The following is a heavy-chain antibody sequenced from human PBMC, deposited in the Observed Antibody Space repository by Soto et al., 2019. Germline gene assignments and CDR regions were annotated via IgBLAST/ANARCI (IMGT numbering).Heavy chain of an antibody. Sequence: EVQLLESGGGLVQPGGSLRLSCAASGFTFSSHAMSWVRQAPGKWLEWVSSMSGSGDNTYHADSVKGRFTVSRDNSKNTLSLQMNSLRVEDTAVYYCAKGSYTNYNWFDPWCQGTLVTVSS. V-gene: IGHV3-23*01. CDR1: GFTFSSHA. J-gene: IGHJ5*02. CDR2: MSGSGDNT. D-gene: IGHD4-4*01. CDR3: AKGSYTNYNWFDP.